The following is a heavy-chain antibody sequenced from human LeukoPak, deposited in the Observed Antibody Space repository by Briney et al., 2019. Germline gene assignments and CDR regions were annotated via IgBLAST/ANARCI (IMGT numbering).Heavy chain of an antibody. J-gene: IGHJ4*02. CDR3: ARAGTVEMTPLDY. Sequence: GGSLRLSCAASGFTFSSYSMNWVRQAPGKGLEWVSYISSSSSTIYYADSVKGRFTISRGNAKNSLYLQMNSLRAEDTAVYYCARAGTVEMTPLDYWGQGTLVTVSS. V-gene: IGHV3-48*04. CDR2: ISSSSSTI. CDR1: GFTFSSYS. D-gene: IGHD5-24*01.